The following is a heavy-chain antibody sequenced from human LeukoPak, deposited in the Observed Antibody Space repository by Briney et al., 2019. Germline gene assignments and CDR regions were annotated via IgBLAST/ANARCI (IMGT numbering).Heavy chain of an antibody. CDR2: IIPIFGTA. V-gene: IGHV1-69*06. Sequence: GASVKVSCKASGGTFSSYAISWVRQAPGQGLEWMVGIIPIFGTANYAQKFQGRVTITADKSTSTAYMELSSLRSEDTAVYYCARFSGYDRIHIGGQGTRVSVSS. CDR3: ARFSGYDRIHI. J-gene: IGHJ3*02. CDR1: GGTFSSYA. D-gene: IGHD5-12*01.